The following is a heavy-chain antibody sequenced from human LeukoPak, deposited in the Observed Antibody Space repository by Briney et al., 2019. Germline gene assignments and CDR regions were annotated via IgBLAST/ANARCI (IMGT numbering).Heavy chain of an antibody. D-gene: IGHD6-19*01. CDR1: GGSISSSSYY. Sequence: PSETLSLTCTVSGGSISSSSYYWGWIRQPPGKGLEWIGSIYYSGSTYYNPSLKSRVTISVDTSKNQFSLKLSPVTAADTAVYYCARLAYKRTIAVAAADYWGQGTLVTVSS. CDR2: IYYSGST. CDR3: ARLAYKRTIAVAAADY. J-gene: IGHJ4*02. V-gene: IGHV4-39*01.